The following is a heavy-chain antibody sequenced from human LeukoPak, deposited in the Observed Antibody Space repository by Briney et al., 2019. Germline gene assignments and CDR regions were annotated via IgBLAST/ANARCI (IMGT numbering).Heavy chain of an antibody. V-gene: IGHV4-34*01. D-gene: IGHD3-10*01. J-gene: IGHJ5*02. Sequence: SENLSLTLAVDGGSFSGDNWGWIRQPPGNRLKWIGEINHSGSTNYNPSLKSRVTISVDTSKNQFSLKLSSVTAADTAVYYCARAPPRPYYYGSGNYPNWFDPWGQGTLVTVSS. CDR3: ARAPPRPYYYGSGNYPNWFDP. CDR1: GGSFSGDN. CDR2: INHSGST.